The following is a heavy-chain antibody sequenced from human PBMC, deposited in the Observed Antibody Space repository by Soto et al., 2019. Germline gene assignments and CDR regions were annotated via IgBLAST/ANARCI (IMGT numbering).Heavy chain of an antibody. CDR1: GGTFSSYA. Sequence: ASVKVSCKASGGTFSSYAISWVRQAPGQGLEWMGGIIPIFGTANYAQKFQGRVTITADESTSTAYMELSSLRSEDTAVYYCARGKFMTTVVIGGDYYYGMDVWGQGTTVTVSS. D-gene: IGHD4-17*01. J-gene: IGHJ6*02. CDR3: ARGKFMTTVVIGGDYYYGMDV. CDR2: IIPIFGTA. V-gene: IGHV1-69*13.